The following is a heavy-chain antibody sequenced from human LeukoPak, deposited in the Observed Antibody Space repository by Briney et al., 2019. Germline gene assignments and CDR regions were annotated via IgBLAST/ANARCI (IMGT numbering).Heavy chain of an antibody. CDR2: LRYDGSDK. CDR3: ARDFSYGVKGAFEY. CDR1: GFTLSRFG. J-gene: IGHJ4*02. D-gene: IGHD3-10*01. V-gene: IGHV3-30*02. Sequence: PSGGSLRLSCAASGFTLSRFGMHWVRQGPGKGLEWVAFLRYDGSDKSYAESVKGRFIISRDNSKNILYVQMDSLRTEDTGVYFCARDFSYGVKGAFEYWGQGTLVTVSS.